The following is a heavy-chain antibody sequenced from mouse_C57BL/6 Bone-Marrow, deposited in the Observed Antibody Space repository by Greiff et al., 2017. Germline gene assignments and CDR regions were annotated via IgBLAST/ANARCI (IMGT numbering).Heavy chain of an antibody. D-gene: IGHD1-1*01. V-gene: IGHV7-3*01. J-gene: IGHJ4*01. CDR2: IRNKANGYTT. CDR3: AGGISRVVAMDY. CDR1: GFTFTDYY. Sequence: DVKLVESGGGLVQPGGSLSLSCAASGFTFTDYYMSWVRQPPGKALEWLGFIRNKANGYTTEYSASVKGRFTISRDNPQSILYLQRNALRAVDSATCDGAGGISRVVAMDYWGQGTSVTVSS.